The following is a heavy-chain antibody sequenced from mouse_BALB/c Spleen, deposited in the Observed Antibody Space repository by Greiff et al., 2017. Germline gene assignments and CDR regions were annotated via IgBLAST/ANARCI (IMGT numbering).Heavy chain of an antibody. CDR1: GFSLTGYG. J-gene: IGHJ4*01. D-gene: IGHD2-2*01. Sequence: QVQLKESGPGLVAPSQSLSITCTVSGFSLTGYGVNWVRQPPGKGLEWLGMIWGDGSTDYNSALKSRLSISKDNSKSQVFLKMNSLQTDDTARYCCARWLPQGAMDYWGQGTSVTVSS. CDR2: IWGDGST. V-gene: IGHV2-6-7*01. CDR3: ARWLPQGAMDY.